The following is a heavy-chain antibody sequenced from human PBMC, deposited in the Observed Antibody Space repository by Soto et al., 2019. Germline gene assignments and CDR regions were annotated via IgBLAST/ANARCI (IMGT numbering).Heavy chain of an antibody. D-gene: IGHD3-10*01. V-gene: IGHV3-23*01. CDR3: ASSNMVRGFIISLDY. Sequence: PGGSLRLSCAASGFTFSSYAMSWVRQAPGKGLEWVSAISGSGGSTYYADSVKGRFTISRDNSKNTLYLQMNSLRAEDTAVYYCASSNMVRGFIISLDYWGQGTLVTVSS. CDR2: ISGSGGST. CDR1: GFTFSSYA. J-gene: IGHJ4*02.